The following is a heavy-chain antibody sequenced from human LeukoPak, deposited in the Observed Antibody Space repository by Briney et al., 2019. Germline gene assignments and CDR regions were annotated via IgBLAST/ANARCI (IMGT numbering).Heavy chain of an antibody. CDR1: GYTFTSYY. V-gene: IGHV1-46*01. J-gene: IGHJ4*02. Sequence: ASVKVSCKASGYTFTSYYMHWVRQAPGQGLEWMGIINPSGGSTSYAQKFQGRVTMTSDSSISTAYMELSSLRSEDTAIYYCVRTPPDWGFDYWGQGTLVTVSS. CDR2: INPSGGST. D-gene: IGHD7-27*01. CDR3: VRTPPDWGFDY.